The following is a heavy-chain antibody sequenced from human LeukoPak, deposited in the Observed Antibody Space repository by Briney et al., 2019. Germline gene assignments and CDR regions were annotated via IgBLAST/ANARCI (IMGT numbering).Heavy chain of an antibody. CDR3: ARSGYDFWSGYYLDY. D-gene: IGHD3-3*01. Sequence: ASVKVSCKASGYTFTSYDINWVRQATGEGLEWMGWMNPNSGNTGYTQKFQGRVTMTRNTSISTAYMELSSLRSEDTAVYYCARSGYDFWSGYYLDYRGQGTLVTVSS. J-gene: IGHJ4*02. V-gene: IGHV1-8*01. CDR1: GYTFTSYD. CDR2: MNPNSGNT.